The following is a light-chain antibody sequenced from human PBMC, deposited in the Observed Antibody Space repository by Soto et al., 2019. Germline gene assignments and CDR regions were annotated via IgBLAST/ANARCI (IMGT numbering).Light chain of an antibody. Sequence: DIQMTQSPSSLSASVGDRVTITCHASQDISNYLNWYQQKPGKDPKLLIYDASNLETGVPSRFSGSGSGTDFTFTISSLQPEDIATYYCQQYDNLPLTFGGGTKVEIK. CDR1: QDISNY. CDR3: QQYDNLPLT. CDR2: DAS. V-gene: IGKV1-33*01. J-gene: IGKJ4*01.